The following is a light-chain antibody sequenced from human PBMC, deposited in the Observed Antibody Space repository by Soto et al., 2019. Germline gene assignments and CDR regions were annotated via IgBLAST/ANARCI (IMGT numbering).Light chain of an antibody. CDR3: QQYYNYPLT. V-gene: IGKV1-17*01. CDR1: QGIGND. J-gene: IGKJ4*01. Sequence: DIQMTQSPSSLSASVGDRVTITCRARQGIGNDLGWYQQKPGKAPKRLIYGASNLQSGVPSRFSGSEFGTEFTLTISSLQPEDSATYYCQQYYNYPLTFGGGTKVEVK. CDR2: GAS.